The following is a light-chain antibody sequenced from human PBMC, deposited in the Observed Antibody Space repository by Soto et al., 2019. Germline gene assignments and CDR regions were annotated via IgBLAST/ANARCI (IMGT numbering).Light chain of an antibody. J-gene: IGKJ4*01. CDR3: LQDHNYPLT. CDR1: QGIGND. CDR2: AAS. Sequence: AIQMTQSPSSLSVSVGDRVTITCRASQGIGNDVGWYQQKPGRAPKLLIYAASRLQSGVPSRFSGSRSGTDFTLTISSLQPEDFATYSCLQDHNYPLTFGGGTKVEIK. V-gene: IGKV1-6*01.